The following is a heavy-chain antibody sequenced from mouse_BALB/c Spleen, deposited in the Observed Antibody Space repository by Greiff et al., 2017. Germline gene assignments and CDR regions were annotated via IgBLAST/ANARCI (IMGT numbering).Heavy chain of an antibody. CDR2: IYPGGGYT. D-gene: IGHD4-1*02. V-gene: IGHV1-63*02. CDR3: ARVLKPQLGRDAMDY. CDR1: GYTFTNYW. Sequence: VMLVESGAELVRPGTSVKISCKASGYTFTNYWLGWVKQRPGHGLEWIGDIYPGGGYTNYNEKFKGKATLTADTSSSTAYMQLSSLTSEDSAVYFCARVLKPQLGRDAMDYWGQGTSVTVSS. J-gene: IGHJ4*01.